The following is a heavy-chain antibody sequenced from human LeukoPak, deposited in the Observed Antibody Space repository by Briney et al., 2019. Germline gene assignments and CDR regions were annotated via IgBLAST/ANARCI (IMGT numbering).Heavy chain of an antibody. Sequence: SGGSLILSCAASGFTFSNAWMSWVRQAPGKGLEWVGRIKSKTDGGTTDYAAPVKGRFTISRDDSKNTLYLQMNSLKTEDTAVYYCTTDLVYDSSGYYTLGYWGQGTLVTVSS. CDR2: IKSKTDGGTT. CDR1: GFTFSNAW. D-gene: IGHD3-22*01. J-gene: IGHJ4*02. CDR3: TTDLVYDSSGYYTLGY. V-gene: IGHV3-15*01.